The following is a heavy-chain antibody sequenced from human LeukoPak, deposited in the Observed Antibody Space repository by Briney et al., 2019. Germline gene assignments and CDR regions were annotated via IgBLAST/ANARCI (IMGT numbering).Heavy chain of an antibody. V-gene: IGHV4-59*01. CDR3: ARGGSSSWFPPYYFYGMDV. Sequence: SETLPLTSPVSGGAISSYNWRWIRQPPGKGLEWIGYIYYSGSTNYNPSLKSRVTISVDTSKNQFSLKLSSVTAADTAVYYCARGGSSSWFPPYYFYGMDVWGQGTTVTVSS. CDR1: GGAISSYN. D-gene: IGHD6-13*01. CDR2: IYYSGST. J-gene: IGHJ6*02.